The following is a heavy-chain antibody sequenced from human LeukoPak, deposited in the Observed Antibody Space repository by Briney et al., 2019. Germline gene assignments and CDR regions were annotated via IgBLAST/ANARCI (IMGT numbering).Heavy chain of an antibody. V-gene: IGHV3-21*01. D-gene: IGHD2-15*01. CDR1: GFTFTSYS. Sequence: GGSLRLSCAASGFTFTSYSMNWVRQAPGKGLEWVSSISSSSSYIHYADSVKGRFTISRDNAKNSLYLRMSSLRAEDTAVYYCARGYCSGGNCYSTDYWGQGTLVTVSS. J-gene: IGHJ4*02. CDR3: ARGYCSGGNCYSTDY. CDR2: ISSSSSYI.